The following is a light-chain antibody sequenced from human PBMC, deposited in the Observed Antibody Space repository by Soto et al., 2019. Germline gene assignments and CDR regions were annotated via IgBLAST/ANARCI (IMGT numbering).Light chain of an antibody. V-gene: IGLV2-8*01. Sequence: SALTKPPSASGSPGQSVTISCTGTSSDVGGYNYVSWYQQHPGKAPKLMIYEVSKRPSGVPDRFSGSKSGNTASLTVSGLQAEDEADYYCSSYAGSNNLGVVFGGGTKLTVL. CDR2: EVS. CDR3: SSYAGSNNLGVV. CDR1: SSDVGGYNY. J-gene: IGLJ2*01.